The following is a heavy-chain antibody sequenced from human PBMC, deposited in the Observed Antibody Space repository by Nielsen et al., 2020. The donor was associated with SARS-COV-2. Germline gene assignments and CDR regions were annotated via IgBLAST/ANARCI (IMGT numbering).Heavy chain of an antibody. J-gene: IGHJ5*02. Sequence: GESLKISCKCSGNSFTSYWIGWGRQMPGKGLEWMGIIYPGDSDTRYSPSFQGQVTISADKSISTAYLQWSSLKASDTAMYYCAKSSIIAGWFDPWGQGTLVTVSS. CDR3: AKSSIIAGWFDP. V-gene: IGHV5-51*01. CDR1: GNSFTSYW. CDR2: IYPGDSDT. D-gene: IGHD5/OR15-5a*01.